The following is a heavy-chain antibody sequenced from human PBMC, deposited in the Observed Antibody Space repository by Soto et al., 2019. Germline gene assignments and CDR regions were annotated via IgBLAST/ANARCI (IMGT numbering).Heavy chain of an antibody. CDR1: GGSFSGYY. V-gene: IGHV4-34*01. J-gene: IGHJ4*02. CDR2: INHSGST. Sequence: QVQLQQWGAGLLKPSETLSLTCAVYGGSFSGYYWSWIRQPPGKGLEWIGEINHSGSTNYNPSLKSRVTIAVDTSKNQFSLKLSSVTAADTAVYYCALRGGKGWDYFDYWGQGTLVTVSS. D-gene: IGHD2-15*01. CDR3: ALRGGKGWDYFDY.